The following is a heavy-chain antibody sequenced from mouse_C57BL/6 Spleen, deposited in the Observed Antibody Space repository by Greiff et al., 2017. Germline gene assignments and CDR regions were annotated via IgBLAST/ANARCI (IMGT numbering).Heavy chain of an antibody. CDR3: TRRDLRDYAMDY. Sequence: VQLQQSGTVLARPGTSVKMSCKTSGYTFTSYWMHWVKQRPGQGLEWIGAIYPGNSDTSYNQKFKGKAKLTAVTSASTAYMELSSLTNEDSAVYYCTRRDLRDYAMDYWGQGTSVTVSS. CDR1: GYTFTSYW. J-gene: IGHJ4*01. CDR2: IYPGNSDT. V-gene: IGHV1-5*01. D-gene: IGHD1-1*01.